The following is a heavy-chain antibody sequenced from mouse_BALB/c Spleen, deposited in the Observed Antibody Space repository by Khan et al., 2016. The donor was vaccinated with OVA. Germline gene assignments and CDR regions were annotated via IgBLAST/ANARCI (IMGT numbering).Heavy chain of an antibody. D-gene: IGHD1-3*01. CDR3: AGLEDI. V-gene: IGHV2-9*02. CDR1: GFSLTSYG. Sequence: QVHVKQSGPGLVAPSQSLSITCTVSGFSLTSYGVHWVRQPPGKGLEWLGVIWAGGSTNYNSALMSRLSISKDNSKSKVFLKMNSLQTDDTAMYYCAGLEDIWGQGTTLTVSS. CDR2: IWAGGST. J-gene: IGHJ2*01.